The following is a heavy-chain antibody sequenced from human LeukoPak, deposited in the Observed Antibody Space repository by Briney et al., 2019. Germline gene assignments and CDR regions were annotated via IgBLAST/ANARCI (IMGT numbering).Heavy chain of an antibody. CDR1: GGSISSGSYY. CDR2: IYTSGST. J-gene: IGHJ6*03. Sequence: SETLSLTCTVSGGSISSGSYYWSWIRQPAGKGLEWIGRIYTSGSTNYNPSLKSRVTISVDTSKNQFSLKLSSVTAADTAVYYCAGGQGRRIAARSVDYYYMDVWGKGTTVTVSS. D-gene: IGHD6-6*01. CDR3: AGGQGRRIAARSVDYYYMDV. V-gene: IGHV4-61*02.